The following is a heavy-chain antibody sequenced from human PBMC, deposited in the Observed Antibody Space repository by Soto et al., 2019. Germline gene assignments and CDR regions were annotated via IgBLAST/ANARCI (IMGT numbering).Heavy chain of an antibody. V-gene: IGHV4-31*03. J-gene: IGHJ4*02. Sequence: SETLSLTCTVSGDSLSSGGHYWSWIRQHPGKGLEWIGHIYDSVNTYYSPSLRSRVTISADMSKNQFSLNLRSVTAADTAVYSCARVDHRGYFAILTDYWGQGTLVTVCS. CDR2: IYDSVNT. D-gene: IGHD1-1*01. CDR3: ARVDHRGYFAILTDY. CDR1: GDSLSSGGHY.